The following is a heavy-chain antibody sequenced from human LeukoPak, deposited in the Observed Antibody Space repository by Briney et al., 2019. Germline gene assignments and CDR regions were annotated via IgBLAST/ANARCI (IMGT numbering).Heavy chain of an antibody. D-gene: IGHD5-12*01. CDR3: ARVGRATASY. CDR2: IYYSGST. V-gene: IGHV4-39*07. Sequence: SETLSLTCTVSGGSISSSSYYWGWIRQPPGKGLEWIGSIYYSGSTYYNPSLKSRVTISVDTSKTQFSLKLSSVTAADTAVYYCARVGRATASYWGQGTLVTVSS. J-gene: IGHJ4*02. CDR1: GGSISSSSYY.